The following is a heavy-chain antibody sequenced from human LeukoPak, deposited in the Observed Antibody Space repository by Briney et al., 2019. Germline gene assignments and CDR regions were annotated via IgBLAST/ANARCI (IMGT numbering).Heavy chain of an antibody. D-gene: IGHD6-19*01. Sequence: SETLSLTCTVSGGSISDYYWSWFRQPPGKGLEWIGYIYYSGSTSYNPSLRSRVTISIDTSANRFSLELNSVTTADTAVYYCARGLRSSVYFDYWGQGTLVTVSS. CDR3: ARGLRSSVYFDY. CDR1: GGSISDYY. J-gene: IGHJ4*02. CDR2: IYYSGST. V-gene: IGHV4-59*01.